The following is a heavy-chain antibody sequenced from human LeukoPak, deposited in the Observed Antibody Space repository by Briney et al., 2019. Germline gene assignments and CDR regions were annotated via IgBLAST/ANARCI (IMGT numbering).Heavy chain of an antibody. CDR2: IYYSGST. CDR3: ARQRDTDMALCDY. J-gene: IGHJ4*02. Sequence: SETLSLTCTVSGGSISSYYWSWIRQPPGKGLEWIGYIYYSGSTNYNPSLKSRVTISVDTSKNQFSLKLSSVTAADTAVYYCARQRDTDMALCDYWGQGTLVTVSS. D-gene: IGHD5-18*01. V-gene: IGHV4-59*08. CDR1: GGSISSYY.